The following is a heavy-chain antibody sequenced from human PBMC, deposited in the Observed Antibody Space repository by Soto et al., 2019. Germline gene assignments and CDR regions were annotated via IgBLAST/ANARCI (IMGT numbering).Heavy chain of an antibody. D-gene: IGHD5-12*01. CDR3: ARFGRGYSGYEVYYYGMDV. Sequence: ASLKVSCNASGYTCTSYAISWVLQAPGQGLEWMGWISAYNGNTNYAQKLQGRVTMTTDTSTSTAYMELRSLRSDDTAVYYCARFGRGYSGYEVYYYGMDVWGQGTTVTVPS. V-gene: IGHV1-18*01. CDR1: GYTCTSYA. CDR2: ISAYNGNT. J-gene: IGHJ6*02.